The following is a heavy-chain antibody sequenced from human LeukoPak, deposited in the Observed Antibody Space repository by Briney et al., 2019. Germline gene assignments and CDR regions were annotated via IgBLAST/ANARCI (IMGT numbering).Heavy chain of an antibody. J-gene: IGHJ6*02. D-gene: IGHD3-16*01. V-gene: IGHV3-7*03. CDR2: INHNGNVN. CDR1: VCTFSSYW. CDR3: ARGGGLDV. Sequence: GGSLRLSCAASVCTFSSYWMNWARQAPGKGREWVASINHNGNVNYYVDSVKGRFTISRDNAKNSLYLQMGNLRAEDTAVYFCARGGGLDVWGQGATVTVSS.